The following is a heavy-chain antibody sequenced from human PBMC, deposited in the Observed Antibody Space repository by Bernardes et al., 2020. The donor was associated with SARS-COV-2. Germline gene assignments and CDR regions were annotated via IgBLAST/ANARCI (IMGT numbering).Heavy chain of an antibody. CDR2: INTEGKTT. CDR1: GFTFSTFW. CDR3: ARGGSQVPGTFDY. J-gene: IGHJ4*02. D-gene: IGHD3-16*01. Sequence: GGSLRLSCAASGFTFSTFWMHWVRQAPGKGLVCVSRINTEGKTTYYADSVKGRFTISRDNAKNTLYLQMNSLRAEDTAVYYCARGGSQVPGTFDYWGQGTLVTVSS. V-gene: IGHV3-74*01.